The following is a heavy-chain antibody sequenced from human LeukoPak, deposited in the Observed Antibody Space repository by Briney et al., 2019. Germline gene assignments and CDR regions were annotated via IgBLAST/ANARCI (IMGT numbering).Heavy chain of an antibody. V-gene: IGHV4-34*01. CDR1: GGSFSGYY. CDR2: IDHSGSA. CDR3: ARGYGRVASVRGTLLTGAIYFDF. Sequence: SETLSLTCAVSGGSFSGYYWSWIRQSPGRGLEWIGEIDHSGSADYNPSLKSRVTISVDTTEKRFSLIVRSVTAADTAVYYCARGYGRVASVRGTLLTGAIYFDFWGQGSLVTVSS. J-gene: IGHJ4*02. D-gene: IGHD3-10*01.